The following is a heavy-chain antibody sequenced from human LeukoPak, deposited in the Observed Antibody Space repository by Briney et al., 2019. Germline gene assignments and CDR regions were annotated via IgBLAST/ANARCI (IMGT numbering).Heavy chain of an antibody. CDR3: ARAWWELLPTDYYYMDV. CDR2: IIPIFGTA. CDR1: GYTFTNYA. D-gene: IGHD1-26*01. J-gene: IGHJ6*03. Sequence: GASVKVSCKASGYTFTNYAISWVRQAPGQGLEWMGGIIPIFGTANYAQKFQGRVTITADESTSTAYMELSSLRSEDTAVYYCARAWWELLPTDYYYMDVWGKGTTVTISS. V-gene: IGHV1-69*13.